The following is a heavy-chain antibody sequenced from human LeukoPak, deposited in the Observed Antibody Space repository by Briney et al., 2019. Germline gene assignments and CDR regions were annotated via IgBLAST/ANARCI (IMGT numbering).Heavy chain of an antibody. Sequence: SETLSLTCTVSGGSISSSSYYWGWIRQPPGKGLEWIGSIYYSGSTYYNPSLKSRVTISVDTSKNQFSLKLSSVTAADTAVYYCARGRLVWGSYRFSGPNWFDPWGQGTLVTVSS. D-gene: IGHD3-16*02. CDR3: ARGRLVWGSYRFSGPNWFDP. J-gene: IGHJ5*02. CDR2: IYYSGST. V-gene: IGHV4-39*07. CDR1: GGSISSSSYY.